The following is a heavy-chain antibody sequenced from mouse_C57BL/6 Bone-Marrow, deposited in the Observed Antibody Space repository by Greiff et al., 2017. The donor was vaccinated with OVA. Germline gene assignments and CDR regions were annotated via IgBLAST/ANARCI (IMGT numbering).Heavy chain of an antibody. CDR2: INPYNGGT. D-gene: IGHD1-2*01. Sequence: VQLKQSGPVLVKPGASVKMSCKASGYTFTDYYMNWVKQSHGKSLEWIGVINPYNGGTSYNQKFKGKATLTVDKSSSTAYMELNSLTSEDSAVYYCARWGYYGRGVAYWGQGTLVTVSA. CDR1: GYTFTDYY. V-gene: IGHV1-19*01. J-gene: IGHJ3*01. CDR3: ARWGYYGRGVAY.